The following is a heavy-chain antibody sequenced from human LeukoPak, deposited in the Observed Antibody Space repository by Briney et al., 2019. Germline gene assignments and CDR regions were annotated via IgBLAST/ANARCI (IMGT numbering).Heavy chain of an antibody. CDR3: ARDLNGYGDLDYFDY. Sequence: ASVKVSCKASGYTFTSYAMHWVRQAPGQRLEWMGWINAGNGNTKYSQKFQGRVTITRDTSASTAYMELSSLRSEDTAVYYCARDLNGYGDLDYFDYWGQGTLVTVSS. D-gene: IGHD4-17*01. CDR1: GYTFTSYA. J-gene: IGHJ4*02. CDR2: INAGNGNT. V-gene: IGHV1-3*01.